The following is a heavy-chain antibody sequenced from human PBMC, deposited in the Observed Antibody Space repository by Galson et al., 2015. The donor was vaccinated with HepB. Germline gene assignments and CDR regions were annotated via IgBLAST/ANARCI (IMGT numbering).Heavy chain of an antibody. Sequence: SLRLSCAASGFTFNTYSMIWVRQAPGKGLEWISYISSSGRTIYYADSVQGRFTISRDDAKNSLSLQMNSLRDEDTAIYYCVRRWPRGGYFDYWGQGTLVTVSS. J-gene: IGHJ4*02. CDR1: GFTFNTYS. D-gene: IGHD2-15*01. V-gene: IGHV3-48*02. CDR2: ISSSGRTI. CDR3: VRRWPRGGYFDY.